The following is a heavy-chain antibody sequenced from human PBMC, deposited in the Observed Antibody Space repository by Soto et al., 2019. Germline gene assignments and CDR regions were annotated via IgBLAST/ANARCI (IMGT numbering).Heavy chain of an antibody. V-gene: IGHV3-30*18. D-gene: IGHD6-19*01. Sequence: QVQLVESGGGVVQPGRSLRLSCAASGFTFSSYGMHWVRQAPGKGLEWVAVISYDGSNKYYADSVKGRFTISRDNSKNTLYLQMNSLRAEDTAVYYCAKVEYSSGRTMGLYFDYWGQGTLVTVSS. CDR1: GFTFSSYG. J-gene: IGHJ4*02. CDR2: ISYDGSNK. CDR3: AKVEYSSGRTMGLYFDY.